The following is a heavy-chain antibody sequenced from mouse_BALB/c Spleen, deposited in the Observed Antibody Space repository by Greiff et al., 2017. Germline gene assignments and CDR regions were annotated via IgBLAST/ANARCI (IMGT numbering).Heavy chain of an antibody. CDR2: IAPGSGST. Sequence: ELVQPGASVKLSCKASGYTFTSYWINWIKQRPGQGLEWIGRIAPGSGSTYYNEMFKGKATLTVDTSSSTAYIQLSSLSSEDSAVYFCARIDGYRYYYAMDYWGQGTSVTVSS. V-gene: IGHV1S41*01. J-gene: IGHJ4*01. CDR3: ARIDGYRYYYAMDY. D-gene: IGHD2-3*01. CDR1: GYTFTSYW.